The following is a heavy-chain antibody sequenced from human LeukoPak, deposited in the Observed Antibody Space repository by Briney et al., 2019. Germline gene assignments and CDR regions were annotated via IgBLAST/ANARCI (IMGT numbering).Heavy chain of an antibody. Sequence: GGSLRLSCAASGFTFSRFSMNWVRQAPGKGLEWVANIKEDGSEKDYVDSVKGRFTISRDNAKNSLYLQMDSLRAEDTAVYYCARDRIGGEEYWGQGTLVTVSS. CDR3: ARDRIGGEEY. CDR2: IKEDGSEK. CDR1: GFTFSRFS. D-gene: IGHD3-16*01. V-gene: IGHV3-7*01. J-gene: IGHJ4*02.